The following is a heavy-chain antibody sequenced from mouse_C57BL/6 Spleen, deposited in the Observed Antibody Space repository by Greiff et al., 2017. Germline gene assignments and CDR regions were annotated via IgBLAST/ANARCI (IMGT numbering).Heavy chain of an antibody. J-gene: IGHJ3*01. CDR1: GFTFSDYY. D-gene: IGHD2-4*01. Sequence: VQVVESEGGLVQPGSSMKLSCTASGFTFSDYYMAWVRQVPEKGLEWVANINYDGSSTYYLDSLKSRFIISRDNAKNILYLQMSSLKSEDTATYYCARGDDYAGWFAYWGQGTLVTVSA. CDR2: INYDGSST. CDR3: ARGDDYAGWFAY. V-gene: IGHV5-16*01.